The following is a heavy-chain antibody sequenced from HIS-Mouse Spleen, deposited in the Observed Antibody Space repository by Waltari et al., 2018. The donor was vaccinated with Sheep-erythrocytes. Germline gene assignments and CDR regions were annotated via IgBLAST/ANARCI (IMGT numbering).Heavy chain of an antibody. Sequence: EVQLVESGGGLVKPGGSLRLSCAASGFTFSSYSMNWVRQAPGKGLEWFSSVSSSSSYIDYAATVKDRFTISRDNAKNSLYLQMNSLRAEDTAVYYCARVASGATFDYWGQGTLVTVSS. CDR3: ARVASGATFDY. V-gene: IGHV3-21*01. CDR1: GFTFSSYS. CDR2: VSSSSSYI. D-gene: IGHD1-26*01. J-gene: IGHJ4*02.